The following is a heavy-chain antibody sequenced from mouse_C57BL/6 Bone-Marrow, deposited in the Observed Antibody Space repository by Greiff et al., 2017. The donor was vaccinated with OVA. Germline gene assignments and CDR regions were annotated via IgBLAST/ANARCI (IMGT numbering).Heavy chain of an antibody. D-gene: IGHD1-1*01. Sequence: QVQLKQPGAELVRPGTSVKLSCKASGYTFTSYWMHWVKQRPGQGLEWIGVIDPSDSYTNYNQKFKGKATLTVDTSSSTAYMQLSSLTSEDSAVYYCATYYWFAYWGQGTLVTVSA. V-gene: IGHV1-59*01. CDR2: IDPSDSYT. CDR3: ATYYWFAY. CDR1: GYTFTSYW. J-gene: IGHJ3*01.